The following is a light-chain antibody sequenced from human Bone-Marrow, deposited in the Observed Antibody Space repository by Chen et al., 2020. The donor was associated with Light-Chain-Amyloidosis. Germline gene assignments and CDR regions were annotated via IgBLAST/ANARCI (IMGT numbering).Light chain of an antibody. CDR1: NIGSTS. CDR2: DDS. V-gene: IGLV3-21*02. Sequence: SYVLTQPSSVSVAPGQTATIACGGNNIGSTSVHWYQQTPGQAPLLVVYDDSDRTSGIPERLSGSNSGNTATLTISRVEAGDEADYYCQVLDRSSDRPVFGGGTKLTVL. J-gene: IGLJ3*02. CDR3: QVLDRSSDRPV.